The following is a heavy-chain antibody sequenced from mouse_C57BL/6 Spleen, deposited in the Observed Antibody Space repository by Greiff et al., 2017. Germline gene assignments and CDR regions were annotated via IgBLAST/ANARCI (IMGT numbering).Heavy chain of an antibody. CDR3: ARNYGSSYPYWYFDV. CDR2: IDPSDSET. D-gene: IGHD1-1*01. V-gene: IGHV1-52*01. Sequence: QVQLQQPGAELVRPGSSVKLSCKASGYTFTSYWMHWVKQRPIQGLEWIGNIDPSDSETHYNQKFKDKATLTVDKSSSTAYMQLSSLTSEDSAVYYCARNYGSSYPYWYFDVGGTGTTVTVSS. J-gene: IGHJ1*03. CDR1: GYTFTSYW.